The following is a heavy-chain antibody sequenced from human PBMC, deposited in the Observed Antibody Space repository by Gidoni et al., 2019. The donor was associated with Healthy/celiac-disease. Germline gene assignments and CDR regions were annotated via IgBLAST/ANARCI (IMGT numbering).Heavy chain of an antibody. Sequence: EVQLVESGGGLVKPGGSLRLSCAASGFTFSSYSMNLVRQAPGKGLEWVQSISSSSSYIYYADSVKGRFTISRDNAKNSLYLQMNSLRAEDTAVYYCARVPTRHGYSGYDLGYYYMDVWGKGTTVTVSS. J-gene: IGHJ6*03. CDR1: GFTFSSYS. CDR3: ARVPTRHGYSGYDLGYYYMDV. V-gene: IGHV3-21*01. D-gene: IGHD5-12*01. CDR2: ISSSSSYI.